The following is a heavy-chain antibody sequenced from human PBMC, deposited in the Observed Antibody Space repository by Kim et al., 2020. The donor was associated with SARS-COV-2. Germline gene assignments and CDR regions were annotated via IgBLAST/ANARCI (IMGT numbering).Heavy chain of an antibody. J-gene: IGHJ4*02. Sequence: GGSLRLSCAASGFTFDDYAMHWVRQAPGKGLEWVSLISGDGGSTYYADSVKGRFTISRDNSKNSLYLQMNSLRTEDTALYYCAKDYETPRPYYDFWSGYKPLGIDYWGQGTLVTVSS. CDR1: GFTFDDYA. D-gene: IGHD3-3*01. V-gene: IGHV3-43*02. CDR3: AKDYETPRPYYDFWSGYKPLGIDY. CDR2: ISGDGGST.